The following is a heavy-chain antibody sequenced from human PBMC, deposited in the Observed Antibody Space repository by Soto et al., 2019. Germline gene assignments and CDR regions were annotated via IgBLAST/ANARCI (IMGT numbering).Heavy chain of an antibody. D-gene: IGHD6-6*01. CDR2: ISDDGKEK. CDR3: ARGRGLAARPQHLDH. J-gene: IGHJ4*02. CDR1: GFLFIGYA. V-gene: IGHV3-30*04. Sequence: QVQLVESGGGVVQPGGSLRLSCATSGFLFIGYAMHWFRQTPGKGLEWVAVISDDGKEKYYADSAEGRFTISRESSGVTLYLQMSSLRVEDTAVYYCARGRGLAARPQHLDHWGQGTLVTVSS.